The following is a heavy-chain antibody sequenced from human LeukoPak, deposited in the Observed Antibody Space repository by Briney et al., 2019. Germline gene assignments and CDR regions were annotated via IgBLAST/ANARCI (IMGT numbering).Heavy chain of an antibody. D-gene: IGHD5-18*01. J-gene: IGHJ6*03. CDR3: ARQRSGYSYGGYYYYYYMDV. V-gene: IGHV4-34*01. CDR1: GGSFSGYY. Sequence: SETLSLTCAVYGGSFSGYYWSWIRQPPGKGLEWIGEINHSGSTNYNPSLKSRVTISVDTSKNQFSLKLSSVTAADTAVYYCARQRSGYSYGGYYYYYYMDVWGKGTTVTTSS. CDR2: INHSGST.